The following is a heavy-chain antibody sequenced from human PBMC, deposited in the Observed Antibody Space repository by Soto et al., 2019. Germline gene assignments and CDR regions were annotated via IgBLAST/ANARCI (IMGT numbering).Heavy chain of an antibody. CDR1: GFTFNTYA. J-gene: IGHJ4*02. CDR3: ARGAITVFRGVDY. CDR2: VSSDGSNK. D-gene: IGHD3-10*01. Sequence: QVHLEESGGGVVHPGRSLRLSFAASGFTFNTYAVHWVRQAPGKGLEWVAVVSSDGSNKYYSDSVKGRFSISRDNSNNTLSLQMNSLRTEDTAVYYCARGAITVFRGVDYWGRGTLVTVSS. V-gene: IGHV3-30*04.